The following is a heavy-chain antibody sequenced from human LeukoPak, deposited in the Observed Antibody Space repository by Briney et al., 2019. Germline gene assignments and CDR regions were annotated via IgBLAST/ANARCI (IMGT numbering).Heavy chain of an antibody. J-gene: IGHJ4*02. CDR2: IYHSGST. V-gene: IGHV4-30-2*01. CDR3: ARGLFVLGSPSTFDY. D-gene: IGHD3-10*02. CDR1: GGSISSGGYY. Sequence: PSETLSLTCTVSGGSISSGGYYWSWIRQPPGKGLEWIGYIYHSGSTYYNPSLKSRVTISVDRSKNQFSLKLSPVTAADTAVYYCARGLFVLGSPSTFDYWGQGTLVTVSS.